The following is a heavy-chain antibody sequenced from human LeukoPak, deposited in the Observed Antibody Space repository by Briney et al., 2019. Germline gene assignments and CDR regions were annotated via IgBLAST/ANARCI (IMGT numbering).Heavy chain of an antibody. CDR3: ARTIAAAGTRRYFQH. CDR1: GGSFSGYY. D-gene: IGHD6-13*01. J-gene: IGHJ1*01. V-gene: IGHV4-34*01. Sequence: SETLSLTCAVYGGSFSGYYWSWIRQPPGKGLEWIGEINHSGSTNYNPSLKSRVTISVDTSKNQFSLKLSSVTAADTAVYYCARTIAAAGTRRYFQHWGQGTLVTDSS. CDR2: INHSGST.